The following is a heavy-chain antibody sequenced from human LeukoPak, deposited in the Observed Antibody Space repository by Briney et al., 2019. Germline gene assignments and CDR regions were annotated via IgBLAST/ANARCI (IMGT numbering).Heavy chain of an antibody. V-gene: IGHV1-8*03. CDR1: GYTFTSYG. D-gene: IGHD3-10*01. J-gene: IGHJ5*02. CDR3: ARATVRGVKAFDP. Sequence: ASVKVSCKASGYTFTSYGISWVRQAPGQGLEWMGWMNPNSGNTGYAQKFQGRVTITRNTSISTAYMELSSLRSEDTAVYYCARATVRGVKAFDPWGQGTLVTVSS. CDR2: MNPNSGNT.